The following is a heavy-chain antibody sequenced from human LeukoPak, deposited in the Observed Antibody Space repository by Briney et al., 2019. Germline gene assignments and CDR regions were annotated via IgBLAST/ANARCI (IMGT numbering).Heavy chain of an antibody. CDR1: GFTFSSYE. CDR3: ARIGIMIVVVNGMDV. D-gene: IGHD3-22*01. CDR2: ISSSGSTI. V-gene: IGHV3-48*03. J-gene: IGHJ6*02. Sequence: GGSLRLSCAASGFTFSSYEMNWVRQAPGKGLERVSYISSSGSTINYADSVKGRFTISRDNAKNSLYLQMNSLRAEDTAVYYCARIGIMIVVVNGMDVWGQGTTVTVSS.